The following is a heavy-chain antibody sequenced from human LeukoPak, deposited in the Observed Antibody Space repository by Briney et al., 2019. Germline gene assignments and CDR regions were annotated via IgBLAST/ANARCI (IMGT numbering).Heavy chain of an antibody. D-gene: IGHD1-26*01. V-gene: IGHV7-4-1*02. Sequence: ASVKVSCKASGYTFTSYAMNWVRKAPGQGLEWMGWINTNTGNPTYAQGFTGRFVFSWDTSVSTAYLQISSLKTEDTGIYFCTSVIVGATAPWFDPWGQGTPVTVSS. CDR2: INTNTGNP. J-gene: IGHJ5*02. CDR1: GYTFTSYA. CDR3: TSVIVGATAPWFDP.